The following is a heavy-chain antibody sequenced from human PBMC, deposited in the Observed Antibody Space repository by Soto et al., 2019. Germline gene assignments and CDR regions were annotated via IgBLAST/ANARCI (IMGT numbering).Heavy chain of an antibody. J-gene: IGHJ5*02. V-gene: IGHV3-30-3*01. D-gene: IGHD3-16*01. Sequence: QVQLVESGGGVVQPGRSLRLSCAASGFTFSSYAMHWVRQAPGKGLEWVAVISYDGSNKYYADSVKGRFTISRDNSKNTLYLQMNRLRAKDTAVYYCGRVPGGDGGKGYNWFDPWGQGTLVTVSS. CDR1: GFTFSSYA. CDR3: GRVPGGDGGKGYNWFDP. CDR2: ISYDGSNK.